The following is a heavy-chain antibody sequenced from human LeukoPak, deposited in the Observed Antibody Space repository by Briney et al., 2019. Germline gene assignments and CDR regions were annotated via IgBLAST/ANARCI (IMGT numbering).Heavy chain of an antibody. D-gene: IGHD6-13*01. CDR2: ITGSGGTT. Sequence: PGGSLRLSCAASGFTFSSYGMSWVRQAPGKGLEWVSAITGSGGTTYYADSVKGRFTISRDNSKNTLYMQMNSLRAGDTAVYYCTPSSSWPWGQGTLVTVSS. J-gene: IGHJ5*02. CDR1: GFTFSSYG. CDR3: TPSSSWP. V-gene: IGHV3-23*01.